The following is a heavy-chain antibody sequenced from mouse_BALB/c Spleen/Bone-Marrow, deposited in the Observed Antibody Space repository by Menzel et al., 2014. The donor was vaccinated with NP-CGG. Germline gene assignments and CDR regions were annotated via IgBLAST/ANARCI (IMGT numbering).Heavy chain of an antibody. CDR2: LNPGSGGT. V-gene: IGHV1-54*01. CDR3: ARRIYYAMGY. J-gene: IGHJ2*01. Sequence: VQLQQSGAELVRPGTSVKVSCKASGYAFTNYLIEWVKQRPGQGLEWIGVLNPGSGGTNYIEKFKGKATLTADKSSSTAYMQLSSLTSDDSAVYFCARRIYYAMGYWGQGTTLTVSS. CDR1: GYAFTNYL. D-gene: IGHD2-1*01.